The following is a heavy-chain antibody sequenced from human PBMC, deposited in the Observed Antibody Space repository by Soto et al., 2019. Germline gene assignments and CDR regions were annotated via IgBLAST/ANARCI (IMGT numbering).Heavy chain of an antibody. CDR3: ARSHYQNCGGDCYSFGY. V-gene: IGHV5-51*01. CDR1: GYSFTSYW. D-gene: IGHD2-21*02. Sequence: PGESLKISCKGSGYSFTSYWIGWVRQMPGKGLEWMGIIYPGDSDTRYSPSFQGQVTISADKSISTAYLQWSSLKASDTAMCYCARSHYQNCGGDCYSFGYWGQGTLVTVSS. CDR2: IYPGDSDT. J-gene: IGHJ4*02.